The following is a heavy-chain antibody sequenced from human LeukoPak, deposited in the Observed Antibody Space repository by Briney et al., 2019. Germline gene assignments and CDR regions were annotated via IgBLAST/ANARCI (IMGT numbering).Heavy chain of an antibody. V-gene: IGHV1-69*04. J-gene: IGHJ4*02. CDR3: ARDHSYYYDSSGLTGVDY. CDR2: IIPILGIA. Sequence: SVKVSCKASGGTFSSYAISWVRQAPGQGLEWMGRIIPILGIANYAQKFQGRVTITADKSTSTAYMELSSLGSEDTAVYYCARDHSYYYDSSGLTGVDYWGQGTLVTVSS. D-gene: IGHD3-22*01. CDR1: GGTFSSYA.